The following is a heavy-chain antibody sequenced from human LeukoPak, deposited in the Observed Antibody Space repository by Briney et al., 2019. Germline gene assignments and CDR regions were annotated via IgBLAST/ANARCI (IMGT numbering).Heavy chain of an antibody. D-gene: IGHD6-19*01. V-gene: IGHV4-59*07. CDR3: ARGEGQKWLVRFRY. J-gene: IGHJ4*02. Sequence: SDTLSLTCTVSGGSISSYYWSWIRQPPGKGLEWMGDMYYSGSTNYNPSLKSRVTISVDTSKNQFSLTLSSVTAADTDVYYCARGEGQKWLVRFRYWGQGTLVTVSS. CDR2: MYYSGST. CDR1: GGSISSYY.